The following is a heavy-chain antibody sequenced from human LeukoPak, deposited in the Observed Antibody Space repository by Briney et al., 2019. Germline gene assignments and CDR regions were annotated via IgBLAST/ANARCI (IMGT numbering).Heavy chain of an antibody. V-gene: IGHV1-2*02. CDR1: GGTFSSYA. CDR2: INPNSGGT. D-gene: IGHD6-6*01. CDR3: ARARQLVSSLRY. J-gene: IGHJ4*02. Sequence: ASVKVSCKASGGTFSSYAISWVRQAPGQGLEWMGWINPNSGGTNYAQKFQGRVTMTRDTSISTAYMELSRLRSDDTAVYYCARARQLVSSLRYWGQGTLVTVSS.